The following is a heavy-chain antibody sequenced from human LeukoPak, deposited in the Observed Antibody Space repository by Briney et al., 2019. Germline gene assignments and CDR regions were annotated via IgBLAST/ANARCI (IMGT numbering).Heavy chain of an antibody. D-gene: IGHD7-27*01. CDR3: AKPKYGDPYWYFDL. CDR2: IGGSGDNA. V-gene: IGHV3-23*01. CDR1: GVTFSSYA. Sequence: GGSLRLSCAASGVTFSSYAMSWGRQAPGKGREWVSTIGGSGDNAYYADSVKGRFTISRDNSKNTLYLQMNSRGAEDTAIYYCAKPKYGDPYWYFDLWGRGTLVTVSS. J-gene: IGHJ2*01.